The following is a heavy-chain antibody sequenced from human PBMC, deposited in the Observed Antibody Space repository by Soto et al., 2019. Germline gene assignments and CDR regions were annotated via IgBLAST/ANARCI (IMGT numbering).Heavy chain of an antibody. CDR3: ARDSLWLTGDHWHYYGMDV. CDR2: IWYDGSNK. CDR1: GFTFSSYG. J-gene: IGHJ6*02. Sequence: GGSLRLSCAASGFTFSSYGMHWVRQAPGKGLEWVAVIWYDGSNKYYADSVKGRFTISRDNSKNTLYLQMNSLRAEDTAVYYCARDSLWLTGDHWHYYGMDVWGQGTTVTVSS. D-gene: IGHD7-27*01. V-gene: IGHV3-33*01.